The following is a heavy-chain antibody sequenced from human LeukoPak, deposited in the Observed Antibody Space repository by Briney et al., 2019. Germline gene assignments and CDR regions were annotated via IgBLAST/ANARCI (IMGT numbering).Heavy chain of an antibody. CDR3: ARGPLLRFRRYMDV. Sequence: SETLSLTCTVSGYSISSGYYWSWIRQPPGKGLEWIGEINHSGSTNYNPSLKSRVTISVDTSKNQFSLKLSSVTAADTAVYYCARGPLLRFRRYMDVWGKGTTVTVSS. J-gene: IGHJ6*03. V-gene: IGHV4-38-2*02. CDR1: GYSISSGYY. D-gene: IGHD3-10*01. CDR2: INHSGST.